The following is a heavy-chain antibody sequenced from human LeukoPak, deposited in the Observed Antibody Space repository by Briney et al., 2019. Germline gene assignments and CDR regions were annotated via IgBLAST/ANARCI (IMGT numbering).Heavy chain of an antibody. CDR1: GYSFTSYW. D-gene: IGHD6-6*01. CDR2: IYPGDSDT. J-gene: IGHJ4*02. Sequence: GESLSISCKGSGYSFTSYWISWVRQMPGKGLEWMGIIYPGDSDTRYSPSFQGQVTISADKSISTAYLQWSSLKASDTAMYYCARVNLAARFRHFDYWGQGTLVTVSS. CDR3: ARVNLAARFRHFDY. V-gene: IGHV5-51*01.